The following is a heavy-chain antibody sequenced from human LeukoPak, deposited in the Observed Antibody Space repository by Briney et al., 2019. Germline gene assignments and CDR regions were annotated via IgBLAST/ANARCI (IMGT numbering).Heavy chain of an antibody. CDR1: GFTFSSYA. J-gene: IGHJ4*02. CDR2: ISGSGDNT. CDR3: AKGSYYDSSGSFYFDY. Sequence: GGSLRLSCAASGFTFSSYAMSWVRQAPGKGLEWVSGISGSGDNTYYADSVKGRFTISRDNSKNTLYVQVNSLGTENTAAYYCAKGSYYDSSGSFYFDYWGQGTLVTVSS. D-gene: IGHD3-22*01. V-gene: IGHV3-23*01.